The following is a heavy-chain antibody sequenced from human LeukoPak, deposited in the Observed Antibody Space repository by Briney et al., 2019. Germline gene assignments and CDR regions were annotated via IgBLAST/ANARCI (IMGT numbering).Heavy chain of an antibody. V-gene: IGHV3-74*01. D-gene: IGHD2-2*01. CDR3: VRGPAAMGWFDP. J-gene: IGHJ5*02. CDR1: GFSFTNYW. Sequence: HAGGSLRLSCAVSGFSFTNYWMHWVRQAPGKGLVWVSRIKSDGSTTDYADSVKGRFTISRDNAKNTLYLQMNSLRDEDTAVYYCVRGPAAMGWFDPWGQGTLVTVSS. CDR2: IKSDGSTT.